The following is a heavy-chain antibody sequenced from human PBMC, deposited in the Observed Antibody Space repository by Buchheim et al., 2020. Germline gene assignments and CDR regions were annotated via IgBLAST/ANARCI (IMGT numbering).Heavy chain of an antibody. J-gene: IGHJ4*02. D-gene: IGHD3-22*01. CDR2: ISPSSGGT. Sequence: QVQLVQSGAEVKKPGASVKVSCKASGYTFTGNYVHWVRLAPGQGLEWMGWISPSSGGTKYAQKFQGRVTMTSDTSISTAYMELSSLRSDDTAVYYCAREGSSGPFDYWGQGTL. V-gene: IGHV1-2*02. CDR3: AREGSSGPFDY. CDR1: GYTFTGNY.